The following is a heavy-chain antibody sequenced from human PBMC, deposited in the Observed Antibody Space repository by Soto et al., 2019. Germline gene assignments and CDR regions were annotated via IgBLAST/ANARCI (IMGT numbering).Heavy chain of an antibody. Sequence: EVQLLESGGGLVQPGGSLRLSCAASGFTFSSYAMSWVRQAPGKGLEWVSAISGSGGSTYYADSVKGRFTISRDNSKNTLYLQMNSLRAEDTAVYYCAKDPRGYCSSTSCYDDFDYWGQGTLVTVSS. V-gene: IGHV3-23*01. J-gene: IGHJ4*02. CDR3: AKDPRGYCSSTSCYDDFDY. D-gene: IGHD2-2*01. CDR1: GFTFSSYA. CDR2: ISGSGGST.